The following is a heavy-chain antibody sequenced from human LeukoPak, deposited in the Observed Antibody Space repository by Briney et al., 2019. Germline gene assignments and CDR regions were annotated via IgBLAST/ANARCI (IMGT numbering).Heavy chain of an antibody. V-gene: IGHV3-23*01. D-gene: IGHD2/OR15-2a*01. CDR1: GFTFSRNT. CDR2: ISNTGGRT. J-gene: IGHJ4*02. CDR3: AMDEDTSALSEY. Sequence: GGSLRLSCAGSGFTFSRNTMSWVRQAPGRGLEWVSAISNTGGRTDYADSVKGRFTISRDNSKSTLYLQMDSLRAEDTAVYYCAMDEDTSALSEYWGQGTLVTVSS.